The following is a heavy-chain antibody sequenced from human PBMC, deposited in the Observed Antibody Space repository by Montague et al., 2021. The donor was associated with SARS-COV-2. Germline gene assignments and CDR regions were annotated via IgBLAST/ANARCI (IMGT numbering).Heavy chain of an antibody. Sequence: CAISGDSVSSNIATWNWIRQSPSRGLEWLGRTYYRSKWYNDYAEXVKSRITIDPDTSKHQFSLHLNSVTPEYTAVYYCARIPVGSKYYFDFWGQGTLVTVSS. CDR3: ARIPVGSKYYFDF. V-gene: IGHV6-1*01. J-gene: IGHJ4*02. CDR1: GDSVSSNIAT. CDR2: TYYRSKWYN. D-gene: IGHD2-2*01.